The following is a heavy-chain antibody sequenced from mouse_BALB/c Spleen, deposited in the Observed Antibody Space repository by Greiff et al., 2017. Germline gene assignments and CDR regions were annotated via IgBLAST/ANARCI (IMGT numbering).Heavy chain of an antibody. Sequence: QVQLQQSGAELVRPGTSVKVSCKASGYAFTNYLIEWVKQRPGQGLEWIGAIYPGNSDTSYNQKFKGKAKLTAVTSTSTAYMELSSLTNEDSAVYYCTRSNWDDGPYFDYWGQGTTLTVSS. J-gene: IGHJ2*01. V-gene: IGHV1-54*01. CDR2: IYPGNSDT. CDR3: TRSNWDDGPYFDY. D-gene: IGHD4-1*01. CDR1: GYAFTNYL.